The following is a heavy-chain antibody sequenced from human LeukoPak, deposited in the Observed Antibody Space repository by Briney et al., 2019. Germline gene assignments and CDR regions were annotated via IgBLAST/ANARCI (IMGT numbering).Heavy chain of an antibody. V-gene: IGHV3-23*01. CDR1: GFTFSSYA. D-gene: IGHD3-22*01. CDR2: ISGSGGST. Sequence: GGSLRLSCAASGFTFSSYAMSWVRQAPGKGLEWVSAISGSGGSTYYADSVKGRFTISRDNSKNTLYLQMNSLRAEDTAVYYCARDRYYYDSSGSFDIWGQGTMVTVSS. J-gene: IGHJ3*02. CDR3: ARDRYYYDSSGSFDI.